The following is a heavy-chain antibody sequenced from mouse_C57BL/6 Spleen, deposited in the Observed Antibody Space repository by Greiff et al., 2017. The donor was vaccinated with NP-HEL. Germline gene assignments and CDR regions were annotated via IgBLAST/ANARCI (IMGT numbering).Heavy chain of an antibody. Sequence: VQLQQSGAELVRPGTSVKVSCKASGYAFTNYLIEWVKQRPGQGLEWIGVINPGSGGTNYNEKFKGKATLTADKSSSTAYMQLSSLTSEDSAVYFCAREDGFLDYWGQGTTLTVSS. D-gene: IGHD2-3*01. CDR1: GYAFTNYL. V-gene: IGHV1-54*01. CDR3: AREDGFLDY. J-gene: IGHJ2*01. CDR2: INPGSGGT.